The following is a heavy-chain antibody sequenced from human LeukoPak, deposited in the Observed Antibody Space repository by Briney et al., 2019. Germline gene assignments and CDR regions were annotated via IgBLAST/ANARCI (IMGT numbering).Heavy chain of an antibody. CDR2: INTGNGNT. Sequence: EWMGWINTGNGNTKYSQKFQGRVTITRDTSASTAYMELSSLRSEDTAMYYCARDDSSRDLYWGQGTLVTVSS. D-gene: IGHD6-13*01. V-gene: IGHV1-3*04. J-gene: IGHJ4*02. CDR3: ARDDSSRDLY.